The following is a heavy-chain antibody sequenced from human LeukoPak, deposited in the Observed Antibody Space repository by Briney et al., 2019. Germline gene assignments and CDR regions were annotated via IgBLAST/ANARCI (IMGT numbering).Heavy chain of an antibody. D-gene: IGHD6-13*01. V-gene: IGHV3-21*01. J-gene: IGHJ4*02. CDR2: ISSSSSYI. CDR1: GFTFSSHS. Sequence: AGGSLRLSCAASGFTFSSHSMTWVRQAPGKGLEWVSSISSSSSYIYYADSVKGRFTISRDNAKNSLYLQMNSLRAEDTAVYYCARDQEAIAAAGTSAFDYWGQGTLVTVSP. CDR3: ARDQEAIAAAGTSAFDY.